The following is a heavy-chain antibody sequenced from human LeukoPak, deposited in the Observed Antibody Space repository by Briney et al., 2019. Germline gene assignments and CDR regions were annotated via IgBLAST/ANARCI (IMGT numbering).Heavy chain of an antibody. Sequence: GGSLRLSCAASGFTFSSYGMHWVRQAPGKGLEWVAVISYDGSNKYYADSVKGRFTISRDNSKNTLYLQMNSLRAEDTAVCYCAKGGRGSGWYGFFDYWGQGTLVTVSS. V-gene: IGHV3-30*18. D-gene: IGHD6-19*01. CDR3: AKGGRGSGWYGFFDY. CDR2: ISYDGSNK. CDR1: GFTFSSYG. J-gene: IGHJ4*02.